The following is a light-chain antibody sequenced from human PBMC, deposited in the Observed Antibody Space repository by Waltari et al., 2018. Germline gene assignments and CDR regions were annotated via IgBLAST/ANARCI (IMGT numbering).Light chain of an antibody. V-gene: IGLV3-25*03. CDR3: QSADSTNTYWV. CDR2: KDT. CDR1: ELPKQY. J-gene: IGLJ2*01. Sequence: SYELTQPPSVSVSPGPTARITCSGAELPKQYAFWYRQKPGQAPELLIYKDTERPSGIPERVSASSSGTTVTLTITGVQPEDEADYYCQSADSTNTYWVFGGGTKLTVL.